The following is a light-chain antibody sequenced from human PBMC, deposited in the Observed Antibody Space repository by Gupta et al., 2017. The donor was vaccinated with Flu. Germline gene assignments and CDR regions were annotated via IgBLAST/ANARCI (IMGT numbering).Light chain of an antibody. CDR1: SSDIGGYDS. Sequence: QSALTQPASVFGSPGQSIAISCTGTSSDIGGYDSVSWYQQHPGKAPKLMIYDDSNRPSGVSNRFSGSKSGNTASLTISGLQAEDEADYYCSAYTSSTLVVVFGGGTKLTVL. CDR3: SAYTSSTLVVV. V-gene: IGLV2-14*01. J-gene: IGLJ2*01. CDR2: DDS.